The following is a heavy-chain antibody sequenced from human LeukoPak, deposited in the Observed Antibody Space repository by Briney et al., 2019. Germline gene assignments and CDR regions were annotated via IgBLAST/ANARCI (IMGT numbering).Heavy chain of an antibody. J-gene: IGHJ4*02. V-gene: IGHV4-4*07. Sequence: PSETLSLTCTVSSGSISSSYWSWLRQPAGKGLEWIGRIYTSGSTNYNPSLKSRITMSVDTSKNQFSLKLRSVTAADTAVYYCARGTRHSSGYYYIDYWGQGTLVTVSS. CDR3: ARGTRHSSGYYYIDY. D-gene: IGHD3-22*01. CDR1: SGSISSSY. CDR2: IYTSGST.